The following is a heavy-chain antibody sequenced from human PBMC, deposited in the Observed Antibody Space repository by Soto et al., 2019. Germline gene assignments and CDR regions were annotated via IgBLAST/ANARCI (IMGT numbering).Heavy chain of an antibody. Sequence: GGSLRLSCAASGFTFSSYSMNWVRQAPGKGLEWVSYISSSSSTIYYADSVKGRFTISRDNAKNSLYLQMNSLRDEDTAVYYCARKKRAGNGEDPMDVWGQGTTVTVSS. CDR3: ARKKRAGNGEDPMDV. CDR1: GFTFSSYS. D-gene: IGHD3-10*01. CDR2: ISSSSSTI. V-gene: IGHV3-48*02. J-gene: IGHJ6*02.